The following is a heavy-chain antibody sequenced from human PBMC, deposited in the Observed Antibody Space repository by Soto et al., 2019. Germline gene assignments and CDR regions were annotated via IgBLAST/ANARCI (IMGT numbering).Heavy chain of an antibody. CDR3: ARDRRGMDV. V-gene: IGHV1-8*01. Sequence: QVQLVQAGAEVKKPGASVKVSCKASGYTFTSYDINWVRQATGQGLEWMGWMNPNSGNTGYVQKFQVRVTMTRNSSISTADMERSSIRSEDTAVYFCARDRRGMDVWGQGTKVTVSS. J-gene: IGHJ6*01. CDR2: MNPNSGNT. CDR1: GYTFTSYD.